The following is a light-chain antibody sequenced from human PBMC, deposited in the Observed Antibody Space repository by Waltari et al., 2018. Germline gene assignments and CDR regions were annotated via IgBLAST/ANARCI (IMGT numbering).Light chain of an antibody. V-gene: IGLV2-23*01. J-gene: IGLJ3*02. CDR1: SSDVGSYIP. CDR2: EGS. CDR3: CSYAGGRTWV. Sequence: QSALTQPASVSGSPGQSITTSCTGTSSDVGSYIPVSWYQQPPGKAPNRFIYEGSKRPSGVSDRFSGSSSGNTAALTISGLQADDEGYYYCCSYAGGRTWVFGGGTKLTVL.